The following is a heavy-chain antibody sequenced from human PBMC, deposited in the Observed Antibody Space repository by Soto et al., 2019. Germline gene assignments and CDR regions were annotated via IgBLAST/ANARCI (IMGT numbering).Heavy chain of an antibody. CDR2: ISPYTGNT. V-gene: IGHV1-18*01. CDR3: VMVDNYVTPTPQDV. D-gene: IGHD3-16*01. J-gene: IGHJ6*02. CDR1: GYIFVNYG. Sequence: QVQLVQSGDEVKKPGASVKVSCKASGYIFVNYGIAWVRQAPGQGLEWMGWISPYTGNTHSATKVQGRLTMTTDTSTSTAYMNLGSLTADDTAVYYCVMVDNYVTPTPQDVWGQGTTVTVSS.